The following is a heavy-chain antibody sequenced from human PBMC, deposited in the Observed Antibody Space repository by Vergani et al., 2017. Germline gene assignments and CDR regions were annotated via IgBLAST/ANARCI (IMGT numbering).Heavy chain of an antibody. CDR2: IIPIFGTA. J-gene: IGHJ2*01. CDR1: GYTFTSYG. CDR3: ARDPLLATIGYFDL. Sequence: QVQLVQSGAEVKKPGASVKVSCKASGYTFTSYGISWVRQAPGQGLEWMGGIIPIFGTANSVQKFQGRVTITADESTSTAYMELSSLRSEDTAVYYCARDPLLATIGYFDLWGRGTLVTVSS. V-gene: IGHV1-69*13. D-gene: IGHD5-24*01.